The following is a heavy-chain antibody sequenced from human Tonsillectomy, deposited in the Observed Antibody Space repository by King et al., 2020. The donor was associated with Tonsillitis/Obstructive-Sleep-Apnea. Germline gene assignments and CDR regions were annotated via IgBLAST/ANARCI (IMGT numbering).Heavy chain of an antibody. J-gene: IGHJ2*01. CDR3: ATVPRSSSHNWYFDL. D-gene: IGHD6-6*01. CDR2: IYYSGST. Sequence: VQLQESGPGLVKPSQTLSLTCTVSGGSISSGGYYWSWIRQHPGQGLEWIGYIYYSGSTYYNPSLKSRVTISVDTSKNQVSLKLSSVTAADTAVYYCATVPRSSSHNWYFDLWGRGTLVTVSS. V-gene: IGHV4-31*03. CDR1: GGSISSGGYY.